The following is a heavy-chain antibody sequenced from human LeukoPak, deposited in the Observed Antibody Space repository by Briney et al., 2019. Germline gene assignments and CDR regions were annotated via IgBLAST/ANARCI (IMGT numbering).Heavy chain of an antibody. CDR2: INWSGGST. CDR1: GFTFDDYG. J-gene: IGHJ4*02. CDR3: ARASHYSDSSDYPDY. D-gene: IGHD3-22*01. Sequence: GGSLRLSCAASGFTFDDYGMSWVRQAPGKGLEWVSGINWSGGSTGYADSVKGRFTISRDNAKNSLYLQMNSLRAEDTALYYCARASHYSDSSDYPDYWGQGTLVIVSS. V-gene: IGHV3-20*04.